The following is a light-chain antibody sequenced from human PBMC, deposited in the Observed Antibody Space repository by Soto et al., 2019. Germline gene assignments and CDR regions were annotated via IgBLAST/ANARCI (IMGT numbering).Light chain of an antibody. Sequence: EVVMTQSPATLSVSPGERATLSCRASQSVYSNLAWFQQKPGQTPRLVIYDVSTRATGIPARFSGSGSGTEFTLTISSLQSEDFAVYYCHQYNHWPPFTFGQGTKLEIK. CDR1: QSVYSN. J-gene: IGKJ2*01. V-gene: IGKV3-15*01. CDR3: HQYNHWPPFT. CDR2: DVS.